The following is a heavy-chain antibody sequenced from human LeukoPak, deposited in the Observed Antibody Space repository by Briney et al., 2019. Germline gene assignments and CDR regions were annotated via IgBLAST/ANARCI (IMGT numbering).Heavy chain of an antibody. CDR3: ARKSRDSSGYFIYGMEV. J-gene: IGHJ6*01. CDR1: GGPNRSGGDY. D-gene: IGHD3-22*01. Sequence: SQTLSLTCTVSGGPNRSGGDYWSWIRQPPGKGLEWIGYIYNSGRSYYDPSLTGRVTISGDTSKNQFSLRMSSVTAADTAVYYCARKSRDSSGYFIYGMEVCRQATSVTVSS. CDR2: IYNSGRS. V-gene: IGHV4-30-4*01.